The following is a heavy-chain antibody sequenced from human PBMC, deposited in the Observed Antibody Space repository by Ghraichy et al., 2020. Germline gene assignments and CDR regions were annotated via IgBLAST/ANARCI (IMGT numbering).Heavy chain of an antibody. Sequence: SQTLSLTCTVSGGSITSGAYFWSWVRQHPGKGLEWIGYIDYSGNTYYNPSLKSRITISVDTSENQFSLKLSSVTAADTAVYYCARGNCTNGVCYPYGMDVWGQGTTVTVSS. J-gene: IGHJ6*02. CDR3: ARGNCTNGVCYPYGMDV. CDR2: IDYSGNT. CDR1: GGSITSGAYF. D-gene: IGHD2-8*01. V-gene: IGHV4-31*03.